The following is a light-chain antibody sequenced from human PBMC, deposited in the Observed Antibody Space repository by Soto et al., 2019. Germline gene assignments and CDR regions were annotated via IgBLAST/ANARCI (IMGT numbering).Light chain of an antibody. Sequence: QSALTQPASVSGSPGQSIIISCSGSSNDVGGYNLVSWYQHHPDKAPKVIIYEGTKRPSGLSTRFSGSKSGNTASLTISGLQADDEADYFCCSSAPESTYVCGTGTKVTV. V-gene: IGLV2-23*01. CDR2: EGT. CDR3: CSSAPESTYV. CDR1: SNDVGGYNL. J-gene: IGLJ1*01.